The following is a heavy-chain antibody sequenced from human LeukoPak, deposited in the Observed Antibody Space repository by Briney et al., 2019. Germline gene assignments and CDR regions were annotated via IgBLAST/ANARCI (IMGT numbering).Heavy chain of an antibody. Sequence: GGSLRLSCAASGFTFSSYEMNWVRQAPGKGLEWVSTISGSGGSTYYADSVKGRFTISRDNSKNTLYLQMNSLRAEDTAVYYCARATPRYFDYWGQGTLVTVSS. CDR2: ISGSGGST. CDR3: ARATPRYFDY. D-gene: IGHD5-24*01. CDR1: GFTFSSYE. V-gene: IGHV3-23*01. J-gene: IGHJ4*02.